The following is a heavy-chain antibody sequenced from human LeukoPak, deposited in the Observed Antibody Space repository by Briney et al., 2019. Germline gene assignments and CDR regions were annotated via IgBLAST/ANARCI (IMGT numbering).Heavy chain of an antibody. CDR1: VGSISSGSYY. J-gene: IGHJ4*02. CDR2: IYTSGST. CDR3: AREPLSPIVGEDY. D-gene: IGHD1-26*01. Sequence: SQTLSLTCTVSVGSISSGSYYWSWIRQPAGRGLEWIGRIYTSGSTNYNPSLKSRVTISVDTSKNQFSLRLSSVTAADTAVYYCAREPLSPIVGEDYWAQGTLVTVSS. V-gene: IGHV4-61*02.